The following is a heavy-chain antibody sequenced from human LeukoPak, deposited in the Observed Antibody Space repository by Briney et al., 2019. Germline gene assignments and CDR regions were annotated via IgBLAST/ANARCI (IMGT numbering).Heavy chain of an antibody. J-gene: IGHJ3*02. CDR2: VYYSGST. CDR3: ARHPDYYDSSGHFYVEAFHI. V-gene: IGHV4-39*01. D-gene: IGHD3-22*01. Sequence: SETLSLTCTVSGGSISSSSYYWGWIRQPPGKGLEWIGSVYYSGSTYYNPSLKSRVTISVDTSKNQYSLTLSSVTAADTAVFYCARHPDYYDSSGHFYVEAFHIWGQGTMGTVSS. CDR1: GGSISSSSYY.